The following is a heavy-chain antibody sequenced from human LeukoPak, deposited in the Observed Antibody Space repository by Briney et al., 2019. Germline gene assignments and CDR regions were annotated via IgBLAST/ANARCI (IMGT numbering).Heavy chain of an antibody. J-gene: IGHJ1*01. CDR2: INHSGST. Sequence: SETLSLTCAVNGGSFTGLDWNWIRQPPGKGLEWIGEINHSGSTSYNPSLKSRATISVDTSRNQFSLKLSSMTAADTAVYYCLVAAAALGSQHWGQGTLVTVSS. V-gene: IGHV4-34*01. CDR3: LVAAAALGSQH. D-gene: IGHD6-13*01. CDR1: GGSFTGLD.